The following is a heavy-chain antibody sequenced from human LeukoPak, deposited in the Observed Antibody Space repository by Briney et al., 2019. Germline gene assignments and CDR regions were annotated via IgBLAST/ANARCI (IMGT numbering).Heavy chain of an antibody. CDR2: ISGTGGST. CDR1: GFTFSSYA. Sequence: PGGSLRLSCAVSGFTFSSYAMSWVRQAPGKGLEWVAAISGTGGSTYYADSVKGRFTISRDNSKNTLYLQMNSLRAEDAAVYYCAKDQGPIVGATTFDYWGQGTLVTVSS. J-gene: IGHJ4*02. V-gene: IGHV3-23*01. CDR3: AKDQGPIVGATTFDY. D-gene: IGHD1-26*01.